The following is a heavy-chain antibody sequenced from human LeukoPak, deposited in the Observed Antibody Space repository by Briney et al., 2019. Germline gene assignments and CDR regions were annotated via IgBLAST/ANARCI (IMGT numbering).Heavy chain of an antibody. D-gene: IGHD3-22*01. CDR1: GFSLSTSAMR. CDR3: ARTYDRSGYLFDY. Sequence: KESGPALVKPTQTLTLTCTFSGFSLSTSAMRASWIRQPPGKALEWLARIDWDNDKFYKTSLETRLTISKDTSKNQVVLTMTNMDPVDTATYYCARTYDRSGYLFDYWGQGTLVTVSS. J-gene: IGHJ4*02. V-gene: IGHV2-70*04. CDR2: IDWDNDK.